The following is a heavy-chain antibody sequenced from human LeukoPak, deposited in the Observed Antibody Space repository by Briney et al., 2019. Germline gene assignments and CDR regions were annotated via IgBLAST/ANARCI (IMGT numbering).Heavy chain of an antibody. Sequence: GGSLRLSCTASGFTFSIYAMTWVRQAPGKGLEWVSAISGSGGSTYYADSVKGRFTISRDNSKNTLYLQMNSLRAEDTAVYYCTKVSFGSRMGFDPWGQGTLVTVSS. D-gene: IGHD3-16*01. CDR2: ISGSGGST. CDR1: GFTFSIYA. V-gene: IGHV3-23*01. J-gene: IGHJ5*02. CDR3: TKVSFGSRMGFDP.